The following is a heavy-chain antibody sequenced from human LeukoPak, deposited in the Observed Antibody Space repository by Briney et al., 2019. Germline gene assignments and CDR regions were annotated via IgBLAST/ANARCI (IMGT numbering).Heavy chain of an antibody. CDR3: ARDPDYGDPY. V-gene: IGHV3-11*01. Sequence: GGSLRLSCTVSGFTLTFHYMSWFRQSPGRGLEWISWITSSGTTTDYADSVKGRFTISRYNTKNSVYLQMSSLRADDTAVYYCARDPDYGDPYWGQGTLVTVSS. CDR2: ITSSGTTT. CDR1: GFTLTFHY. J-gene: IGHJ4*02. D-gene: IGHD4-17*01.